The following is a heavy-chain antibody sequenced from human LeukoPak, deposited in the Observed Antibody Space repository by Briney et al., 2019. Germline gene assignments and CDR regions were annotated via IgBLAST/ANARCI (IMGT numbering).Heavy chain of an antibody. CDR1: GYTFLQYY. CDR3: AREGYGSGRRLGMDV. Sequence: ASVKVSFKASGYTFLQYYMHWVRQAPGQGLEWMGIINPSGGSTTYAQKIQGRVTLTRDTSTSTVYMELSSLRSEDTSVYYCAREGYGSGRRLGMDVWGQGTTVTVSS. CDR2: INPSGGST. V-gene: IGHV1-46*01. J-gene: IGHJ6*02. D-gene: IGHD3-10*01.